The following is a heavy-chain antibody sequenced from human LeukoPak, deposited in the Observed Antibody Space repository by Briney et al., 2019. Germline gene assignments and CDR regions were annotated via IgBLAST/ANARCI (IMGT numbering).Heavy chain of an antibody. Sequence: SVKVSCKASGGSSRKFGINWVRQAPGQGLEWMGGFIPVFGTTKIAQKFQGRMTFNADESTDTTYTELSGLTSEDTAVYYCATESDGYFDYWGQGTLVTVSS. CDR2: FIPVFGTT. J-gene: IGHJ4*02. V-gene: IGHV1-69*13. CDR1: GGSSRKFG. CDR3: ATESDGYFDY.